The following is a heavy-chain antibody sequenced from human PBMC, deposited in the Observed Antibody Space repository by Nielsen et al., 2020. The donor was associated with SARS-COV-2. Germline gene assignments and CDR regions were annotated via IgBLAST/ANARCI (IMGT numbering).Heavy chain of an antibody. D-gene: IGHD4-17*01. Sequence: GESLNISCAASGFTFSSYSMNWVRQAPGKGLEWVSSISSSSSYIYYADSVKGRFTISRDNAKNSLYLQMNSLRAEDTAVYYCARAHYGDYLRYFDYWGQGTLVTVSS. V-gene: IGHV3-21*01. CDR2: ISSSSSYI. J-gene: IGHJ4*02. CDR1: GFTFSSYS. CDR3: ARAHYGDYLRYFDY.